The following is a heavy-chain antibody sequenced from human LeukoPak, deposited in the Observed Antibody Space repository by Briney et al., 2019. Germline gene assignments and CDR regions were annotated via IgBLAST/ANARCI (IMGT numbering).Heavy chain of an antibody. CDR2: MNPNSGNT. CDR1: GYTVTSYD. D-gene: IGHD3-3*01. J-gene: IGHJ5*02. Sequence: AASVKVSCKASGYTVTSYDINWVRQATGQGLEWMGWMNPNSGNTGYAQKFQGRVTMTRNTSIRTAYMALSSMRSVDTAVYYCARGQGYDFWSGYSNWFDPWGQGTLVTVSS. CDR3: ARGQGYDFWSGYSNWFDP. V-gene: IGHV1-8*01.